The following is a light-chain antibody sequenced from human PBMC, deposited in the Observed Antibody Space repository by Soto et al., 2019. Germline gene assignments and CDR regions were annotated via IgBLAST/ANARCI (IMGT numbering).Light chain of an antibody. Sequence: FVLSQSRGTLVLSPGERATLSYRASQSVNKAYLVWYQVKPGQAPRRXSYGASSRATGIPDRFSGRGLGTDFTLTISRLKPEDFAVYYCQHSGDFRWTVGQGTKVDIK. V-gene: IGKV3-20*01. J-gene: IGKJ1*01. CDR2: GAS. CDR3: QHSGDFRWT. CDR1: QSVNKAY.